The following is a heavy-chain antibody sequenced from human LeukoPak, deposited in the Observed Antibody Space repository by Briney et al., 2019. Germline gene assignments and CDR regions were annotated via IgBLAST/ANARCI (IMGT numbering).Heavy chain of an antibody. J-gene: IGHJ4*02. CDR2: IKEDGSEK. Sequence: GGSLRLSCAASGFTFSNYWMGWVRQLPGKGLQWVANIKEDGSEKYYVDSVKGRFTISRDNAKNSVYLQMNSLRVEDTAVYYCARRPFGADYWGQGTLVTVSS. V-gene: IGHV3-7*01. D-gene: IGHD3-10*01. CDR1: GFTFSNYW. CDR3: ARRPFGADY.